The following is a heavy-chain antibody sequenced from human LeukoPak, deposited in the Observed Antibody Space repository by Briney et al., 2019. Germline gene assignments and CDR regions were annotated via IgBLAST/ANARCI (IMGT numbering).Heavy chain of an antibody. J-gene: IGHJ4*02. V-gene: IGHV3-30*02. Sequence: GGSLRLSCSASGFTLSDYVMHWVRQAPGKGLEWVAFIRYDGSNKYYADSVKGRFTISRDNSKNTLYLQMNSLRAEDTAVYYCAKISTYCGGDCYPDYWGQGTLVTVSS. D-gene: IGHD2-21*02. CDR3: AKISTYCGGDCYPDY. CDR2: IRYDGSNK. CDR1: GFTLSDYV.